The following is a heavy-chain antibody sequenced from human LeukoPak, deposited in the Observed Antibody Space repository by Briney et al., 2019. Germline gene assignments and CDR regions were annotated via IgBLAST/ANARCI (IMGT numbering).Heavy chain of an antibody. Sequence: SETLSLTCAVYGGSFSGYYWSWIRQPPGKGLEWIGEINHSGSTNYNPSLKSRVTISVDTSKNQFSLKLSSVTAADTAVYYCASTALHGGSDDYWGQGTLVTVSS. V-gene: IGHV4-34*01. CDR3: ASTALHGGSDDY. CDR2: INHSGST. D-gene: IGHD4-23*01. J-gene: IGHJ4*02. CDR1: GGSFSGYY.